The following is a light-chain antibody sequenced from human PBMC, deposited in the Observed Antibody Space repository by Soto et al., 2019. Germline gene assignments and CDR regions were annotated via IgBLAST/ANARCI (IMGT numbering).Light chain of an antibody. J-gene: IGKJ3*01. V-gene: IGKV3-11*01. Sequence: EIVLTQSPATLSLSPGERATLSCRASQSVSSYLAWYQQKPGQAPRLLIYDASNRATGIPARFSGSGSGTDFTLTISSLEPEDFAVYYCQQRSNWPSRFTFGPVTKVDIK. CDR1: QSVSSY. CDR2: DAS. CDR3: QQRSNWPSRFT.